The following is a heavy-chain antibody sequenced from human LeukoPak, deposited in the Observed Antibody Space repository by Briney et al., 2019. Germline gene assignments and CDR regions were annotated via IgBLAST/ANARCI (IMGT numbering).Heavy chain of an antibody. Sequence: SVKVPCKASGGTFSSYAISWVRQAPGQGLEWMGRIIPIFGTANYAQKFQGRVTITMDESTSTAYMELSSLRSDDTAVYYCGRYCSGGSCYDAFDIWGQGTMVTVSS. CDR2: IIPIFGTA. CDR1: GGTFSSYA. CDR3: GRYCSGGSCYDAFDI. V-gene: IGHV1-69*05. J-gene: IGHJ3*02. D-gene: IGHD2-15*01.